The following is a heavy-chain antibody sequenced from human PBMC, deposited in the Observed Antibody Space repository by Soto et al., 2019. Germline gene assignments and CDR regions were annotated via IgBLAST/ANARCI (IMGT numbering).Heavy chain of an antibody. J-gene: IGHJ4*02. CDR1: GFTFSSYG. D-gene: IGHD3-3*01. V-gene: IGHV3-33*01. Sequence: LRLSCASSGFTFSSYGMHWVRQAPGDGLEWMAVIWYNGNNEYYADSVKGRFTVSRDNSKNTLYLQMNSLRAEDTAVYYCARDLGTLYDFWSGYPEGSTNDYWGQGTLVTVSS. CDR3: ARDLGTLYDFWSGYPEGSTNDY. CDR2: IWYNGNNE.